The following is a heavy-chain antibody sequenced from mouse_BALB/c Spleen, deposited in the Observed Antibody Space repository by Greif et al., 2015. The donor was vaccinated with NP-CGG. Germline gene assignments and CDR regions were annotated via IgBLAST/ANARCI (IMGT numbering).Heavy chain of an antibody. D-gene: IGHD2-3*01. CDR3: VGDRDGYYDY. Sequence: VKLVESGPGLVAPSQSLSITCTVSGFSLTSYDISWIRQPPGKGLEWLGVIWTGGGTNYNSAFMSRLSISKDNSKSQVFLKMNSLQTDDTAIYYCVGDRDGYYDYWGQGTTLTVSS. CDR2: IWTGGGT. CDR1: GFSLTSYD. J-gene: IGHJ2*01. V-gene: IGHV2-9-2*01.